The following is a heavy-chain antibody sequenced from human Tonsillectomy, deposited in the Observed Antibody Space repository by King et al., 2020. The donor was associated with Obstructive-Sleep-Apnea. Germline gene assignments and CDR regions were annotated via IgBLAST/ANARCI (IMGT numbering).Heavy chain of an antibody. D-gene: IGHD3-10*01. CDR3: ARDRGMVRGVIIS. V-gene: IGHV3-21*01. J-gene: IGHJ4*02. CDR1: GFTFSSYS. CDR2: ISSSSSYK. Sequence: VQLVESGGGLVKPGGSLRLSCAASGFTFSSYSMNWVRQAPGKGLEWVSSISSSSSYKYYADSVKGRFTISRDNAKNSLYLQMNSLRAEDTAVYYCARDRGMVRGVIISWGQGTLVTVSS.